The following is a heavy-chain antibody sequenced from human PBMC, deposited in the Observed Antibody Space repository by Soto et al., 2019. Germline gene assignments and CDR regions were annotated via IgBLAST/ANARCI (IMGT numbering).Heavy chain of an antibody. V-gene: IGHV3-30-3*01. CDR3: ASHTLYDFWSGYFQLDY. J-gene: IGHJ4*02. CDR1: GFTFSSYA. CDR2: ISYDGSNK. Sequence: QVQLVESGGGVVQPGRSLRLSCAASGFTFSSYAMHWVRQAPGKGLEWVAVISYDGSNKYYADSVKGRFTISRDNSKNTLYLQVNSLRAEDTAVYYCASHTLYDFWSGYFQLDYWGQGTLVTVSS. D-gene: IGHD3-3*01.